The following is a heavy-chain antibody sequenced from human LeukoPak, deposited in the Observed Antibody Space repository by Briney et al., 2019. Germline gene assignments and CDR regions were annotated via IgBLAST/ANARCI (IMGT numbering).Heavy chain of an antibody. D-gene: IGHD1-26*01. J-gene: IGHJ4*02. CDR3: ARARGYGIVGATKY. Sequence: PGGSLRLSCAASGFTFSDYYMSWIRQAPGKRLEWGSYISSSGSTIYYADSVKGRFTISRDNAKNSLYLQMNSLRAEDTAVYYCARARGYGIVGATKYWGQGTLVTVSS. CDR2: ISSSGSTI. CDR1: GFTFSDYY. V-gene: IGHV3-11*01.